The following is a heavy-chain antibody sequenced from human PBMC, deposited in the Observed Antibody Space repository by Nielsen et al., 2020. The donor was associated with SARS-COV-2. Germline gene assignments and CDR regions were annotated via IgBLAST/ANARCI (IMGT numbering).Heavy chain of an antibody. CDR1: GFTFDDYA. CDR3: AKFRYYDSSGYFDHDAFDI. Sequence: SLKISCAASGFTFDDYAMHWVRQAPGKGLEWVSGISWNSGSIGYADSVKGRFTISRDNAKNSLYLQMNSLRAEDTAVYYCAKFRYYDSSGYFDHDAFDIWGQGTMVTVSS. D-gene: IGHD3-22*01. V-gene: IGHV3-9*01. CDR2: ISWNSGSI. J-gene: IGHJ3*02.